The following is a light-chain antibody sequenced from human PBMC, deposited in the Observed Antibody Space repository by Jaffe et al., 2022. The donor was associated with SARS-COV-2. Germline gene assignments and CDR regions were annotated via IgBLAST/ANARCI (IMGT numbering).Light chain of an antibody. V-gene: IGLV1-51*01. CDR1: SSNIGNNY. CDR3: GTWDNSLSAGV. Sequence: QSVLTQPPSVSAAPGQKLTISCSGSSSNIGNNYVSWYQQLPGTAPKLLIYDNNKRPSGIPDRFSGSKSATSATLGITGLQTGDEADYYCGTWDNSLSAGVFGGGTKVTVL. J-gene: IGLJ3*02. CDR2: DNN.